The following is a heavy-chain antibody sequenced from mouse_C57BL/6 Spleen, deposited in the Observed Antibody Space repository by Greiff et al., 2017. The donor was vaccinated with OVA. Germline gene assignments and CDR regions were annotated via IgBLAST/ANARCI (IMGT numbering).Heavy chain of an antibody. V-gene: IGHV3-6*01. CDR2: ISYDGSN. J-gene: IGHJ1*03. D-gene: IGHD1-1*01. Sequence: DVKLQESGPGLVKPSQSLSLTCSVTGYSITSGYYWNWIRQFPGNKLEWMGYISYDGSNNYNPSLKNRISITRDTSKNQFFLKLNSVTTEDTATYYCARGADYYGSSRYWYFDVWGTGTTVTVSS. CDR3: ARGADYYGSSRYWYFDV. CDR1: GYSITSGYY.